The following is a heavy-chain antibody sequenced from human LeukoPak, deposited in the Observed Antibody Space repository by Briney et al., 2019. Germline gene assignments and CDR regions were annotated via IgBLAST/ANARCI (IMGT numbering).Heavy chain of an antibody. V-gene: IGHV3-74*01. CDR3: AKDPGPHTAFNWFDT. CDR1: GFTFSSYW. Sequence: GGSLRLSCAASGFTFSSYWMHWVRQAPGKGLVWVSRINVDGGITDYADSVRGRFTISRDNAKNTLYLQMDSLRVDDTAVYYCAKDPGPHTAFNWFDTWGQGTLVTVSS. CDR2: INVDGGIT. J-gene: IGHJ5*02.